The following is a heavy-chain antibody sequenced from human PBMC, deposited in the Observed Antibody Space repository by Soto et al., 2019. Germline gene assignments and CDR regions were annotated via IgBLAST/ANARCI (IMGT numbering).Heavy chain of an antibody. CDR3: ASQIFGVLTDALDI. Sequence: ASVKVSCKASGYTFTSYGISWVRQAPGQGLEWMGWISAYNGNTNYAQELQGRVTMTTDTSTSTAYMELRSLRSDDTAVYYCASQIFGVLTDALDIWGQGTMVTVSS. D-gene: IGHD3-3*01. J-gene: IGHJ3*02. CDR1: GYTFTSYG. CDR2: ISAYNGNT. V-gene: IGHV1-18*01.